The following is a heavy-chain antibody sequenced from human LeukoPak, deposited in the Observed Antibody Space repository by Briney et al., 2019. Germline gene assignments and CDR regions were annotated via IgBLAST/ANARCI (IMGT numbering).Heavy chain of an antibody. Sequence: ASVKVSCKASGYTFTAYYMHWVRQAPGQGLQWMGWINPNSGGTSYAQNFQGRVTMTRDTSISTAYMDLNRLRSDDTAVYYCARGDYGDPPLNYWGQGTLVTVSS. CDR2: INPNSGGT. CDR1: GYTFTAYY. D-gene: IGHD4-17*01. CDR3: ARGDYGDPPLNY. V-gene: IGHV1-2*02. J-gene: IGHJ4*02.